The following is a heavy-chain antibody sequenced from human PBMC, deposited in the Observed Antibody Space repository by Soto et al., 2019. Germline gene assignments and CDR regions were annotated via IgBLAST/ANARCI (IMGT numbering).Heavy chain of an antibody. J-gene: IGHJ3*02. CDR1: GFTFNMYS. D-gene: IGHD3-22*01. V-gene: IGHV3-48*02. Sequence: VHLVESGGDLVQRGGSLRLSCAVSGFTFNMYSMNWVRQAPGKGLEWVSYISSSSSVIYYADSVKGRFTVARDNAKNALYLQMNSLRDEVTAVYYCARVAAGATSYYSGSGYDDPPDIWGQGTMVTVSS. CDR2: ISSSSSVI. CDR3: ARVAAGATSYYSGSGYDDPPDI.